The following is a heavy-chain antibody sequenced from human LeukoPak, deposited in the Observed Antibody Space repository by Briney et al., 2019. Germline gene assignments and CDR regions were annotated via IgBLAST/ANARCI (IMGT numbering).Heavy chain of an antibody. V-gene: IGHV1-8*02. J-gene: IGHJ6*02. Sequence: ASVTVSCKASGGTLSSYAISWVRQAPGQGLERMGWMNPNSGNTGYAQKFQGRVTMTRNTSISTAYMELSSLRSEDTAVYYCARKADMDVWGQGTTVTVSS. CDR1: GGTLSSYA. CDR2: MNPNSGNT. CDR3: ARKADMDV.